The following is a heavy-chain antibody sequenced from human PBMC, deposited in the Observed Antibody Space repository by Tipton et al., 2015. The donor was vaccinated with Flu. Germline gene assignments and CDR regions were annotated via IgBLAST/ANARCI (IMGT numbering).Heavy chain of an antibody. CDR2: ISSSGGAA. D-gene: IGHD6-19*01. Sequence: SLRLSCAASGFTFSNSEMNWVRQAPGKGLEWVAFISSSGGAAYYADSVKGRFTISKDNAKNSLFLQMNSLGAEDTAVYYCARDGQWLQHPHSIDYWGQGTLVTVSS. CDR1: GFTFSNSE. V-gene: IGHV3-48*03. J-gene: IGHJ4*02. CDR3: ARDGQWLQHPHSIDY.